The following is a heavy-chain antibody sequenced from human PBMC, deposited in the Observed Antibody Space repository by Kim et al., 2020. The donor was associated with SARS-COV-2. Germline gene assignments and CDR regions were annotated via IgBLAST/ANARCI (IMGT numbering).Heavy chain of an antibody. CDR1: GFSVRNNY. D-gene: IGHD5-12*01. CDR2: ITTGGYT. Sequence: GGSLRLSCEVLGFSVRNNYMTWVRQAPGKALEWVSTITTGGYTYSADSVKGRFTVSRASSQNTLYLQMDRLRGEDTAVYYCAREEGGYAMDWGHGALVTVS. J-gene: IGHJ4*01. V-gene: IGHV3-53*01. CDR3: AREEGGYAMD.